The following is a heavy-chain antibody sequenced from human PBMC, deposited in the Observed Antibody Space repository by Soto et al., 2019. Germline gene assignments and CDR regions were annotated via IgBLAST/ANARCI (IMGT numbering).Heavy chain of an antibody. Sequence: QSGGSLRLSCAASGFTFSSYAMHWVRQAPGKGLEWVAVISYDGSNKYYADSVKGRFTISRDNSKNTLYLQMNSLRAEDTAVYYCASSADISSSSGRYYYGMDVWGQGTTVTVSS. V-gene: IGHV3-30-3*01. J-gene: IGHJ6*02. CDR3: ASSADISSSSGRYYYGMDV. D-gene: IGHD6-6*01. CDR1: GFTFSSYA. CDR2: ISYDGSNK.